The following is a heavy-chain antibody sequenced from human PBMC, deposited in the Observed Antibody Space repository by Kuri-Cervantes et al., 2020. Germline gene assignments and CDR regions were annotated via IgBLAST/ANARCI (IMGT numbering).Heavy chain of an antibody. CDR3: AKADPPYTAMVEDYFDY. J-gene: IGHJ4*02. D-gene: IGHD5-18*01. CDR2: IYSGGST. CDR1: GFTVSSNY. Sequence: GESLKISCAASGFTVSSNYMSWVRQAPGKGLEWVSVIYSGGSTYYADSVKGRFAISRDNSKNTLYLQMNSLRAEDTAVYYCAKADPPYTAMVEDYFDYWGQGTLVTVSS. V-gene: IGHV3-53*05.